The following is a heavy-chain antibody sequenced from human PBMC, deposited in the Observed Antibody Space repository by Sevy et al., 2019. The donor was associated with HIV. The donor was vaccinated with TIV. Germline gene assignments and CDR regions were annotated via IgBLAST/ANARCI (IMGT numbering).Heavy chain of an antibody. CDR1: GFRFNNFG. CDR3: AKGGSGGIDHYGMDV. V-gene: IGHV3-30*02. Sequence: GESLKISCAASGFRFNNFGMYWVRQAPGKGLEGVAFIRYDGINKYYVGSVKGRSTISRDNSKDTLYLEMKSLRLEDTAIYYCAKGGSGGIDHYGMDVWGQGTTVTVSS. J-gene: IGHJ6*02. CDR2: IRYDGINK. D-gene: IGHD6-25*01.